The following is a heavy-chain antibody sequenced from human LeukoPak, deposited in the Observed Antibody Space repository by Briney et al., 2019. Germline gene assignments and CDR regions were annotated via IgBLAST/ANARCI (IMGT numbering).Heavy chain of an antibody. D-gene: IGHD2-8*01. CDR1: GGSISSGDYY. V-gene: IGHV4-30-4*01. Sequence: QTXSLXCXVSGGSISSGDYYWSWIRQPPGKGLEWIGYIYYSGSTYYNPSLKSRVTISVDTSKNQFSLKLSSVTAADTAVYYCARDLGYCTNGVCHTRFDYWGQGTLVAVSS. CDR2: IYYSGST. J-gene: IGHJ4*02. CDR3: ARDLGYCTNGVCHTRFDY.